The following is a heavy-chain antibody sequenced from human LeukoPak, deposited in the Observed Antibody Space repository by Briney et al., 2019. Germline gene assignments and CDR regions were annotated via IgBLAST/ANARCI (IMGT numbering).Heavy chain of an antibody. CDR1: GFTFSSYS. V-gene: IGHV3-21*01. Sequence: PGGSLRLSCAASGFTFSSYSMNWVRQAPGKGLEWVSSISSSSSYIYYADSVKGRFTISRDNAKNSLYLQMNSLRAEDTAVYYCAKCSSSWYRAPQDYWGQGTLVTVSS. J-gene: IGHJ4*02. CDR2: ISSSSSYI. D-gene: IGHD6-13*01. CDR3: AKCSSSWYRAPQDY.